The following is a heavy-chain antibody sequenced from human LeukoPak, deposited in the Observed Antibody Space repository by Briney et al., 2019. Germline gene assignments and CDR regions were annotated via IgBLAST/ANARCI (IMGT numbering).Heavy chain of an antibody. J-gene: IGHJ4*02. CDR2: ISWNSGSI. V-gene: IGHV3-9*03. D-gene: IGHD6-19*01. CDR3: AKDASSGWYEGLFDY. CDR1: GFPFDDYA. Sequence: GRSLRLSCAASGFPFDDYAMHWVRQAPGKGLEWVSGISWNSGSIGYADSVKGRFSISRDNAKNSLYLQMNSLRAEDMALYYCAKDASSGWYEGLFDYWGQGTLVTVSS.